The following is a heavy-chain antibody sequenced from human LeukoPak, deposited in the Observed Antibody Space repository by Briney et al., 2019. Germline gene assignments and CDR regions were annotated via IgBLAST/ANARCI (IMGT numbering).Heavy chain of an antibody. Sequence: GGSLRLSCAASGFTFSSYAMSWVRQAPGKGLEWVSAISGSGGSTYYADSVKGRFTISRDNSKNTLYLQMNSLRAEDTAVYCCAKDLGYIYGQSLDYWGQGTLVTVSS. CDR2: ISGSGGST. D-gene: IGHD5-18*01. J-gene: IGHJ4*02. CDR1: GFTFSSYA. V-gene: IGHV3-23*01. CDR3: AKDLGYIYGQSLDY.